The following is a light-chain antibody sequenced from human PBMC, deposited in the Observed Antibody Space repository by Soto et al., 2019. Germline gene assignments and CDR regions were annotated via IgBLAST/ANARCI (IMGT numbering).Light chain of an antibody. J-gene: IGLJ2*01. CDR3: AAWDDSLNGHVV. CDR2: RNN. CDR1: SSNIGSNT. Sequence: QSVLTQPPSASGTPGQRVTISCSGSSSNIGSNTVNWYQQLPGTAPKLLIYRNNQRPSGVPDRFSGSKSGTSASLAISGPQSEDEADYYCAAWDDSLNGHVVFGGVTKLTVL. V-gene: IGLV1-44*01.